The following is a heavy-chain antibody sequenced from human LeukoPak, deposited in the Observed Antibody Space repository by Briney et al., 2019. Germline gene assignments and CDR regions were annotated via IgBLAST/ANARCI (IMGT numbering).Heavy chain of an antibody. CDR2: ISSSSSYI. CDR3: ASYYDILTGYRVPTMDV. J-gene: IGHJ6*02. V-gene: IGHV3-21*01. CDR1: RFTFSSYS. Sequence: GGSLRLSCAASRFTFSSYSMNWVRQAPGKGLEWVSSISSSSSYIYYADSVKGRFTISRDNAKNSLYLQMNSLRAEDTAVYYCASYYDILTGYRVPTMDVWGQGTTVTVSS. D-gene: IGHD3-9*01.